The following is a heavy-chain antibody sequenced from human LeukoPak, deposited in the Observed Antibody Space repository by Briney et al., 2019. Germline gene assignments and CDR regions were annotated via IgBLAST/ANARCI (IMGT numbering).Heavy chain of an antibody. D-gene: IGHD1-26*01. CDR2: ISYDRRNI. J-gene: IGHJ4*02. CDR3: AKSGVDWALLRSSFYFDH. V-gene: IGHV3-30*18. Sequence: GGSLRLSCAAYGLTFSTYGMDWVRQAPGKGLEWVAVISYDRRNIFYDDSVKGRFTISRDNSKHMLYLEMNSLRPEDTAVFYCAKSGVDWALLRSSFYFDHWGQGTLVTVSS. CDR1: GLTFSTYG.